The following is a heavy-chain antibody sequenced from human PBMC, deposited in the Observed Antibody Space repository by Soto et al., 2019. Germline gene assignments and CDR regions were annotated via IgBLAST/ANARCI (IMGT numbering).Heavy chain of an antibody. CDR3: ARESSPYDSSGYWDS. D-gene: IGHD3-22*01. V-gene: IGHV1-18*01. Sequence: QVQLVQSGAEVKKPGASVKVSCKASGYTFTSHGISWVRQAPGQGLEWMGWISAYNAKTDYAQKFQGRVIMTTDTSTSIAFMDLRSLRSDDTAVYYCARESSPYDSSGYWDSWGQGTLVTVSS. CDR1: GYTFTSHG. J-gene: IGHJ5*01. CDR2: ISAYNAKT.